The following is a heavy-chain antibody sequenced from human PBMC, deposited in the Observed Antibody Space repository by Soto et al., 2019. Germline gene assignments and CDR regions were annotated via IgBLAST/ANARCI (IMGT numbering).Heavy chain of an antibody. J-gene: IGHJ4*02. V-gene: IGHV4-59*13. CDR2: IYYSGST. Sequence: ETLSLTCTVSGGSISSYYWSWIRQPPGKGLEWIAYIYYSGSTNYNPSLKSRVTISVDWSNNQFSLEVSSLTAADTAVYYCARGSYYFDYWGQGTLVTVSS. CDR3: ARGSYYFDY. CDR1: GGSISSYY.